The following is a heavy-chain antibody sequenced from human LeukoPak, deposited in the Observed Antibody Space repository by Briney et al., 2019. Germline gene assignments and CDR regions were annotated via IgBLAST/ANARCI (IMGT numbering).Heavy chain of an antibody. CDR1: GGSISSYY. Sequence: SETLSLTCTASGGSISSYYWSWIRQPAGKGLEWIGRIYTSGSTNYNPSLKSRVTMSVDMSKNQFSLKLSSLTAADTAVYYCPRSLTRCWYFDLWGRGTLVTVSS. D-gene: IGHD1-14*01. J-gene: IGHJ2*01. CDR3: PRSLTRCWYFDL. CDR2: IYTSGST. V-gene: IGHV4-4*07.